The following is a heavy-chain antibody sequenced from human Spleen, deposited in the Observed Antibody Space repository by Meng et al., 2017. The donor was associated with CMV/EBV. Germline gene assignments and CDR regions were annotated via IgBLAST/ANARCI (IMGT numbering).Heavy chain of an antibody. CDR2: VSTSGTYI. Sequence: GGSLRLSCSASGFTFSSYTMTWVRVAPGKGLEWVSFVSTSGTYIYYADSVEGRFTISRDNAKNSLYLQMNSLRAEDTAVYFCAKLKGVDTAVVPPSWGQGTLVTVSS. D-gene: IGHD5-18*01. J-gene: IGHJ4*02. CDR3: AKLKGVDTAVVPPS. V-gene: IGHV3-21*01. CDR1: GFTFSSYT.